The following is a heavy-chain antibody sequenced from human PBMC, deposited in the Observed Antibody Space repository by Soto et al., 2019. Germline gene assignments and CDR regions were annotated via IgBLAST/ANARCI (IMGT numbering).Heavy chain of an antibody. CDR3: ARDGRVLRLLEWLPSNAFDI. V-gene: IGHV3-11*01. CDR1: GFTFSDYY. Sequence: QVQLVESGGGLVKPGGSLRLSCAASGFTFSDYYMSWIRQAPGKGLEWVSYISSSGSTIYYADSVKGRFTISRDNAKNSLYLQMNSLRAEDTAVYYCARDGRVLRLLEWLPSNAFDIWGQGTMVTVSS. CDR2: ISSSGSTI. D-gene: IGHD3-3*01. J-gene: IGHJ3*02.